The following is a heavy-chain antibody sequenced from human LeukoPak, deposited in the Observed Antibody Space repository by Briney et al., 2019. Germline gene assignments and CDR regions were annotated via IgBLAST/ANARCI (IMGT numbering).Heavy chain of an antibody. CDR3: ASGYFVHTFDF. CDR2: IYFSGNT. CDR1: GVSIRSTSYY. V-gene: IGHV4-39*01. D-gene: IGHD2-2*03. Sequence: PSETLSLTCTVSGVSIRSTSYYWGWIRQPPGKGLEWIGSIYFSGNTYYNPSLKTRVTISIDTSKNQFSLKLTSVTTADTAIFYCASGYFVHTFDFWGQGTLGTVSS. J-gene: IGHJ4*02.